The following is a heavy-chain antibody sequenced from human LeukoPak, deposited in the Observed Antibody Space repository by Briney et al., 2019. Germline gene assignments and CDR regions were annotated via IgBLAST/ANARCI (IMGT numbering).Heavy chain of an antibody. J-gene: IGHJ4*02. CDR1: GGTFSSYA. CDR2: IIPIFGTA. CDR3: AREVYSNYWDYFDY. V-gene: IGHV1-69*05. Sequence: SVKVSCKASGGTFSSYAISWVRQAPGQGLEWMGGIIPIFGTANYAQKFQGRVTITTDESTSTAYMELISLRSEDTAVYYCAREVYSNYWDYFDYWGQGTLVTVSS. D-gene: IGHD4-11*01.